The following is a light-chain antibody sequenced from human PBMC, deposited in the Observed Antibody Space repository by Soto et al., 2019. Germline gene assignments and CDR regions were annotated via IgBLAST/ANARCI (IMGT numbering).Light chain of an antibody. V-gene: IGLV1-47*02. Sequence: QSVLTQPPSASSTPGQTVTISCSGSTSNIGTFYVYWYQHLPGTAPKLLIYLGDHRASGVADRFSGSKSGTSASLAINGLRSDDEADYYCAAWDDNLNAYVFGSGTKLTVL. CDR3: AAWDDNLNAYV. J-gene: IGLJ1*01. CDR2: LGD. CDR1: TSNIGTFY.